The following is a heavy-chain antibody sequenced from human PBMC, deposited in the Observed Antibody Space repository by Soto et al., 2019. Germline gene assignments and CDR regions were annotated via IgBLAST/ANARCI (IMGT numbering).Heavy chain of an antibody. V-gene: IGHV4-61*01. Sequence: SETLSLTCTVSGGSVSSGSYYWSWIRQPPGKGLEWIGYIYYSGSTNYNPSLKSRVTISVDTSKNQFSLKLSSVTAADTAVYYCARESQLVLGNWFDPWGQGTLVTVSS. D-gene: IGHD6-13*01. J-gene: IGHJ5*02. CDR2: IYYSGST. CDR1: GGSVSSGSYY. CDR3: ARESQLVLGNWFDP.